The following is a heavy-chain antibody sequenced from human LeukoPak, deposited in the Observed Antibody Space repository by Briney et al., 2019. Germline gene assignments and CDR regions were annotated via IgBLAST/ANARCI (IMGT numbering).Heavy chain of an antibody. D-gene: IGHD5-24*01. CDR2: INPSGGST. CDR1: GYTFTSYY. J-gene: IGHJ4*02. CDR3: ARGKEMATITGGPDY. Sequence: ASVKVSCKASGYTFTSYYMHWVRQAPGQGLEWMGIINPSGGSTSYAQKFRGRVTMTRDTSTTTVYMELTSPKSDDTAVYYCARGKEMATITGGPDYWGQGTLVTVSS. V-gene: IGHV1-46*01.